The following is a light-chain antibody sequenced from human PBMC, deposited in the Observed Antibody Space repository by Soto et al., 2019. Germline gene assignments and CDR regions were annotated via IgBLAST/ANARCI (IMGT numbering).Light chain of an antibody. CDR3: AAWDDSLNGPGVV. V-gene: IGLV1-44*01. CDR2: SNN. CDR1: SSNIGSNT. Sequence: QSVLTQPPSASGTPGQRVTISCSGSSSNIGSNTVSWYQQLPGTAPKLLIYSNNQRPSGVPDRFSGSKSGTSASLAISGLQSDDEADYFCAAWDDSLNGPGVVFGGGTKLTVL. J-gene: IGLJ2*01.